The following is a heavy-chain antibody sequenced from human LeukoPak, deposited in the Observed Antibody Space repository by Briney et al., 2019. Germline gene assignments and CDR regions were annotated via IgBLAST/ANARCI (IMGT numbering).Heavy chain of an antibody. J-gene: IGHJ4*02. CDR3: ARDYPLDY. CDR1: GFTFNSYA. CDR2: ISYDGSNK. Sequence: GSLRLSCSASGFTFNSYAMHWVRQAPGKGLEWVAVISYDGSNKYYADSVKGRFTISRDNSKNTLYLQMNSLRAEDTAVYYCARDYPLDYWGQGTLVTVSS. V-gene: IGHV3-30-3*01.